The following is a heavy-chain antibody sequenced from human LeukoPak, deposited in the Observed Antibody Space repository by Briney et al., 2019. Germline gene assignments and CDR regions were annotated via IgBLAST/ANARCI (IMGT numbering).Heavy chain of an antibody. CDR3: ARLASSYYYYMDV. V-gene: IGHV4-4*09. CDR2: IYTSGST. J-gene: IGHJ6*03. CDR1: GGSISSYY. Sequence: SETLSLTCTVSGGSISSYYWSWIRQPPGKGLKWIGYIYTSGSTNYNPSLKSRVTISVDTSKNQFSLKLSSVTAADTAVYYCARLASSYYYYMDVWGKGTTVTVSS.